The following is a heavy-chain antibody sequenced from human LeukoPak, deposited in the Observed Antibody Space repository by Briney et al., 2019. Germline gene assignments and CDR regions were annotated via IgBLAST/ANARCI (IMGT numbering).Heavy chain of an antibody. CDR2: ISWNSGSI. D-gene: IGHD5-18*01. CDR1: GFTFDDYA. Sequence: GGSLRLPCAASGFTFDDYAMHWVRQAPGKGLEWVSGISWNSGSIGYADSVKGRFTISRDNAKNSLYLQMNSLRAEDTALYYCAKVHRGYSYGYYFDYWGQGTLVTVSS. CDR3: AKVHRGYSYGYYFDY. J-gene: IGHJ4*02. V-gene: IGHV3-9*01.